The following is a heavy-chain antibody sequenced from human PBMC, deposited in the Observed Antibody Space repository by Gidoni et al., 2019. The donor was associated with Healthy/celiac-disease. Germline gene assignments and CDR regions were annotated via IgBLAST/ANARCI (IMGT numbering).Heavy chain of an antibody. CDR2: ISGSGGST. D-gene: IGHD6-19*01. CDR1: GFTFSSYA. V-gene: IGHV3-23*01. Sequence: EVQLLESGGGLVQPGGSLRISCAASGFTFSSYAMSWVRQAPGKGLEWVSSISGSGGSTYYADSVKGRFTISRDNAKNTLYLQMNSLRAEDTAVYYCAKDWVAQWLVDAFEIWGQGTMVTVSS. J-gene: IGHJ3*02. CDR3: AKDWVAQWLVDAFEI.